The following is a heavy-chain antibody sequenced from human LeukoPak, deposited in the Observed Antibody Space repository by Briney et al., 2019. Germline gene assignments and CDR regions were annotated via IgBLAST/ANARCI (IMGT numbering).Heavy chain of an antibody. CDR1: GFTFSSYG. CDR2: IWYDGSNK. D-gene: IGHD2-15*01. V-gene: IGHV3-33*01. Sequence: PGRSLSLSCAASGFTFSSYGMHWVRQAPGKGLEWVAVIWYDGSNKYYADSVKGRFTISRDNSKNTLYLQMNSLRAEDTAVYYCARGPWSHIDYWGQGTLVTVSS. CDR3: ARGPWSHIDY. J-gene: IGHJ4*02.